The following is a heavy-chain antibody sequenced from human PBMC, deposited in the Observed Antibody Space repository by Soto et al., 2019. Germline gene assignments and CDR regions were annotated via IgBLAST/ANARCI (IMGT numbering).Heavy chain of an antibody. CDR1: GFTVSSSY. J-gene: IGHJ4*02. CDR2: FYSGSIT. D-gene: IGHD3-22*01. Sequence: EVQLVESGGGLIQPGGSLRLSCAASGFTVSSSYMNWVRQAPGKGLEWVSVFYSGSITYYVDSVKGRFTFSRDNSKNTLYLQMNSLRAEDTAVYYCARAGYDSSGYRYYFDYWGQGTLVTVSS. V-gene: IGHV3-53*01. CDR3: ARAGYDSSGYRYYFDY.